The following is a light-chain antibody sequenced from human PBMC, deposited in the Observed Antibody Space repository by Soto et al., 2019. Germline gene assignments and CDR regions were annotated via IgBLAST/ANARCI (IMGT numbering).Light chain of an antibody. Sequence: ERVMTQSPATQSVSPGERATLSCRASQSVNIYLAWYQQKPGQAPRLLIFGASYRATGIPARFSGSGSGTDFTLTISRLDPEDFAVYHCQQYYNWWTFGQGTKVDIK. CDR1: QSVNIY. J-gene: IGKJ1*01. CDR3: QQYYNWWT. V-gene: IGKV3D-15*01. CDR2: GAS.